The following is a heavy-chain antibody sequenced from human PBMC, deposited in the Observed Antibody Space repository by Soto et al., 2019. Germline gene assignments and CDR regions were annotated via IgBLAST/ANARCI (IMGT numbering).Heavy chain of an antibody. Sequence: QVQLVQSGAEVKKPGSSVKVSCKASGGTFSSYTISWVRQAPGQGLEWMGRIIPILGIANYAQKFQGRVTITADKATSTAYMELSSLRSEDTAVYYCARDTGYYDSSGYPYWGQGTLVTVSS. CDR2: IIPILGIA. CDR1: GGTFSSYT. D-gene: IGHD3-22*01. J-gene: IGHJ4*02. V-gene: IGHV1-69*08. CDR3: ARDTGYYDSSGYPY.